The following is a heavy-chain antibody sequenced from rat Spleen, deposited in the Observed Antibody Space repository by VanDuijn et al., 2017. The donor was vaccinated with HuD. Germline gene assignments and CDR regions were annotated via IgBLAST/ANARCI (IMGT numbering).Heavy chain of an antibody. Sequence: QVQLKESGPGLVQPSQTLSLTCTVSGFSLTSYHVSWVRQPPGKGLEWIAAVSSGGTTYYSSALKSRLSISRDTSKSQVFFKMNSLQTEDTAIYFCTSFYYYDGSYYYPFAYWGQGTLVTVSS. D-gene: IGHD1-12*02. CDR2: VSSGGTT. CDR3: TSFYYYDGSYYYPFAY. CDR1: GFSLTSYH. J-gene: IGHJ3*01. V-gene: IGHV2-6*01.